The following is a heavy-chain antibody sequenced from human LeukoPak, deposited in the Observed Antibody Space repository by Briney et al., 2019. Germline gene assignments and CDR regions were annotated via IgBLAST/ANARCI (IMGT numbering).Heavy chain of an antibody. V-gene: IGHV1-8*01. CDR1: GYTFTSYD. D-gene: IGHD3-22*01. Sequence: ASVKVSCKASGYTFTSYDINWVRQASGQGLEWMAWMNPNNGNTGNAQKFQGRVTLTRITSISTAYMELSGLRSEDTAVYYCARGGYYPWWFDPWGQGTLVTVSS. J-gene: IGHJ5*02. CDR3: ARGGYYPWWFDP. CDR2: MNPNNGNT.